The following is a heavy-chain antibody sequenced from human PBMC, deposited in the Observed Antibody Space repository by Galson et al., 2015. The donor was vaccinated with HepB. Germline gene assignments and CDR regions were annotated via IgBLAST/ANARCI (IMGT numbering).Heavy chain of an antibody. D-gene: IGHD1-26*01. J-gene: IGHJ2*01. CDR1: GFTFSSYA. Sequence: SLRLSCAASGFTFSSYAMSWVRQAPGKGLEWVSTISANDGRTYYADSVKGRFTISRDNSKTTLYLQMNSLRAEDTAVYYCAKGWGTYYGDWYFDLWGRGTLVTVSS. CDR2: ISANDGRT. V-gene: IGHV3-23*01. CDR3: AKGWGTYYGDWYFDL.